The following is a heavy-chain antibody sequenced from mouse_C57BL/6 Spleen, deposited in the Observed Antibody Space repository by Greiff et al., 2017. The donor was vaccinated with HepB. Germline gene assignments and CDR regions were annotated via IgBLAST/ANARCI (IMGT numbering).Heavy chain of an antibody. Sequence: EVMLVESGGGLVQPGGSLSLSCAASGFTFTDSYMSWVRQPPGKALEWLGFIRNKANGYTTEYSASVKGRFTISRDNSQGILYLQMIALRAEDIATYYCERQITTVVDYFDYWGQGTTLTVSS. J-gene: IGHJ2*01. CDR2: IRNKANGYTT. V-gene: IGHV7-3*01. CDR3: ERQITTVVDYFDY. D-gene: IGHD1-1*01. CDR1: GFTFTDSY.